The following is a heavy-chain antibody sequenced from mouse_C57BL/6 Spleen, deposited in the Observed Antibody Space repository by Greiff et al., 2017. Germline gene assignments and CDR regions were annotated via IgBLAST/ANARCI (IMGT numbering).Heavy chain of an antibody. V-gene: IGHV3-6*01. J-gene: IGHJ3*01. CDR3: ATLYYGSSPWFAY. CDR1: GYSITSGYY. CDR2: ISYDGSN. Sequence: EVQRVESGPGLVKPSQSLSLTCSVTGYSITSGYYWNWIRQFPGNKLEWMGYISYDGSNNYNPSLKNRISITRDTSKNQFFLKLNSVTTEDTATYYCATLYYGSSPWFAYWGQGTLVTVSA. D-gene: IGHD1-1*01.